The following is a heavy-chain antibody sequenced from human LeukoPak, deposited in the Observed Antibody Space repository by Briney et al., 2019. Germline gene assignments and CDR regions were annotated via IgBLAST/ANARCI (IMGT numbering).Heavy chain of an antibody. J-gene: IGHJ5*02. CDR1: GYTFTGYY. Sequence: GASVKVSCKASGYTFTGYYMHWVRQAPGQGLEWMGWINPNSGGTNYAQKFQGRVTMTRDTSISTAYMELSRLRSDDTAVYYCAQLPVAVAGEGWFDPWGQGTPVTVSS. V-gene: IGHV1-2*02. CDR2: INPNSGGT. CDR3: AQLPVAVAGEGWFDP. D-gene: IGHD6-19*01.